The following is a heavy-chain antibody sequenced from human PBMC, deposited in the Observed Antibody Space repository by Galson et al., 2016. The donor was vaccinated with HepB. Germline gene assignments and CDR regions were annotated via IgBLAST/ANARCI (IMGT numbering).Heavy chain of an antibody. CDR3: AREWSAFDF. CDR1: GGSITPYY. D-gene: IGHD2-8*01. V-gene: IGHV4-59*01. J-gene: IGHJ4*02. Sequence: TLSLTCAVSGGSITPYYWHWIRQPPGKGLEWIGFVSDTGSTSYNPVLESRVTISVDTSKSQFSLNLNSVTAADTAVYYCAREWSAFDFWGQGTLVTVSS. CDR2: VSDTGST.